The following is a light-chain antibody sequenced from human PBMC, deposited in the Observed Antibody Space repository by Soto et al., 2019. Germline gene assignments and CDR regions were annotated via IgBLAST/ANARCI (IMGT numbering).Light chain of an antibody. CDR3: QSYHSSPFT. V-gene: IGKV1-27*01. J-gene: IGKJ3*01. Sequence: DIHMTQSPSSLSASVGDRVTITCRASQGIRNYLAWYQQKPGKVPKLLIYAASPLQSGVPSRFSGSGSGTDFTLTISSLQPEDVATYYGQSYHSSPFTFGPGTKVEIK. CDR1: QGIRNY. CDR2: AAS.